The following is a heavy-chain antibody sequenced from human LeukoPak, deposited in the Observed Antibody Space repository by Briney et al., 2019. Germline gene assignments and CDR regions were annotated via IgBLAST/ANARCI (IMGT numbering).Heavy chain of an antibody. CDR1: GGSISSSSYY. J-gene: IGHJ5*02. Sequence: SETLSLTCSVSGGSISSSSYYWGWLRQPPGKGLEWIGNIYYGGSTYYNPSLKSRVTISVDTSKNQFSLKLSSVTAADTAVYYCARASVGSSWRYNYFDPWGQGTLVTVSS. V-gene: IGHV4-39*01. CDR2: IYYGGST. D-gene: IGHD6-13*01. CDR3: ARASVGSSWRYNYFDP.